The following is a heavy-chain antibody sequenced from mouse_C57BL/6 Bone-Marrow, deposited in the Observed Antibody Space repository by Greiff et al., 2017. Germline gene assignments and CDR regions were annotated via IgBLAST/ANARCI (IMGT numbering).Heavy chain of an antibody. V-gene: IGHV14-1*01. CDR2: LDPEDGDT. Sequence: VQLQQSGAELVRPGASVKLSCTASGFNIKDYYMHWVEQKPEQGLEWIGRLDPEDGDTEYAPKFQGKATMTADTSANTAYLQLSSLRSEDTAVYYCTDYGKGDYWGRGNTLTVSS. CDR3: TDYGKGDY. CDR1: GFNIKDYY. D-gene: IGHD1-1*01. J-gene: IGHJ2*01.